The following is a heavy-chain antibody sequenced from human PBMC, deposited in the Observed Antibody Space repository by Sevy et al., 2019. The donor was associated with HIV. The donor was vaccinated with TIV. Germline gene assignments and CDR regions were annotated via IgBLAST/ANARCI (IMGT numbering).Heavy chain of an antibody. J-gene: IGHJ4*02. CDR3: ARDSPDCGGDCYFDY. Sequence: GGSLRLSCAASGFTVSSNYMSWVRQAPGKGPEWVSVIYSGGSTYYADSVKGRFTISRDNSKNTLYLQMNSLRAEDTAVYYCARDSPDCGGDCYFDYWGQGTLVTVSS. V-gene: IGHV3-53*01. CDR1: GFTVSSNY. CDR2: IYSGGST. D-gene: IGHD2-21*02.